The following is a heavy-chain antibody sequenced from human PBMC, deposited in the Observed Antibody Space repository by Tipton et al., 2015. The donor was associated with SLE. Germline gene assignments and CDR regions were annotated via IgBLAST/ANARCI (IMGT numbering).Heavy chain of an antibody. Sequence: QLVQSGAELKKPGASVKVSCKASGYTFTSYGISWVRQAPGQGLEWMGWISVYNGKTDYAQHLQGRVTMTIDTSTSTVYMELRSLRSDDTAVYYCARRSFGYDYYYFLDVWGTGTTVTVSA. CDR3: ARRSFGYDYYYFLDV. V-gene: IGHV1-18*01. J-gene: IGHJ6*04. D-gene: IGHD3-16*01. CDR1: GYTFTSYG. CDR2: ISVYNGKT.